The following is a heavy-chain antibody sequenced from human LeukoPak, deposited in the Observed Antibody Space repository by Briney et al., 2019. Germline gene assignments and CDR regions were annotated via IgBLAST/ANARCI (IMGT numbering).Heavy chain of an antibody. CDR2: ISSSSSYI. D-gene: IGHD3-9*01. J-gene: IGHJ1*01. Sequence: NPGGSLRLSCAASGFTFSSYAMHWVRQAPGKGLEWVSSISSSSSYIYYADSVKGRFTISRDNAKNSLYLQMNSLRAEDTAVYYCARGIGGYYDILTGYYEYFQHWGQGTLVTVSS. CDR1: GFTFSSYA. CDR3: ARGIGGYYDILTGYYEYFQH. V-gene: IGHV3-21*01.